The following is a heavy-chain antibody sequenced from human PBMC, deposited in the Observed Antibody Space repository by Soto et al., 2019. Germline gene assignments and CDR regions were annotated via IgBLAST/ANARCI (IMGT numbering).Heavy chain of an antibody. J-gene: IGHJ4*02. CDR3: ASGTNYYDSSGYYYY. D-gene: IGHD3-22*01. CDR1: GYTFTSYY. CDR2: INPSGGST. V-gene: IGHV1-46*01. Sequence: ASVKVSCKASGYTFTSYYMHWVRQAPGQGLEWMGIINPSGGSTSYAQKFQGRVTMTRDTSTSTAYMELSSLRSEDTAVYYCASGTNYYDSSGYYYYWGQGTLVTVSS.